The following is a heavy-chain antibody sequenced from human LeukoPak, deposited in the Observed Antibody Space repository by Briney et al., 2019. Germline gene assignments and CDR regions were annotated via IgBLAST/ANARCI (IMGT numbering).Heavy chain of an antibody. CDR1: GFTFSNAW. Sequence: GGSLRLSCAASGFTFSNAWMNWVRQAPGKGLEWVARVKSKAVGETTSYAAPVKGRFSILRDDSRDMVYLQMNSLEAEDTAVYYCAACNVDCYFNFWGQGSLVIVSS. V-gene: IGHV3-15*01. CDR2: VKSKAVGETT. CDR3: AACNVDCYFNF. J-gene: IGHJ5*01. D-gene: IGHD2-21*02.